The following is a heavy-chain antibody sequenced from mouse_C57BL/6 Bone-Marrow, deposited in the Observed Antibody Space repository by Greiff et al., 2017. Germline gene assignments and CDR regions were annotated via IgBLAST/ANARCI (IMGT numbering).Heavy chain of an antibody. CDR2: IDPSDSYT. D-gene: IGHD1-1*01. V-gene: IGHV1-69*01. CDR1: GYTFTSYW. Sequence: QVPLQQPGAELVMPGASVKLSCKASGYTFTSYWMHWVKQRPGQGLEWIGEIDPSDSYTNYNQKFKGKSTLTVDKSSSTAYMQLSSLTSEDSAVYYCAREDYYGSSYLDYWGQGTTLTVSS. J-gene: IGHJ2*01. CDR3: AREDYYGSSYLDY.